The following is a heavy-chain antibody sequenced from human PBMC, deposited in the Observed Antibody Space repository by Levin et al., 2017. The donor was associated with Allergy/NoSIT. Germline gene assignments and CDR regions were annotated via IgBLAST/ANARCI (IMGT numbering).Heavy chain of an antibody. J-gene: IGHJ3*02. CDR1: GYTFTGYY. CDR2: INPNSGGT. V-gene: IGHV1-2*02. D-gene: IGHD2-15*01. Sequence: ASVKVSCKASGYTFTGYYMHWVRQAPGQGLEWMGWINPNSGGTNYAQKFQGRVTMTRDTSISTAYMELSRLRSEDTAVYYCARLVYCSGGSCYRCHDAFDTWGQGTMVTVSS. CDR3: ARLVYCSGGSCYRCHDAFDT.